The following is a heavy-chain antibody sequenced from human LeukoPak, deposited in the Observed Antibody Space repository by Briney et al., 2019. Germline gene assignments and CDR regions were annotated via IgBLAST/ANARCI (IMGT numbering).Heavy chain of an antibody. CDR3: ARRYYDFWSGYYVDY. V-gene: IGHV4-38-2*01. D-gene: IGHD3-3*01. CDR1: GYSISSGYY. CDR2: IYHSGST. Sequence: SETLSLTCAVSGYSISSGYYWGWIRQPPGKGLEWIGSIYHSGSTYYNPSLKSRATISVDTSKNQFSLKLSSVTAADTAVYYCARRYYDFWSGYYVDYWGQGTLVTVSS. J-gene: IGHJ4*02.